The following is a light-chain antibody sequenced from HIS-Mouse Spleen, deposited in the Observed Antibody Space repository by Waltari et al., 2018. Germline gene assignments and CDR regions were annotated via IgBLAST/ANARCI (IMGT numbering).Light chain of an antibody. V-gene: IGLV3-27*01. CDR3: YSAADNSWV. CDR2: KDS. Sequence: SYELTQPSSVSVSPGQTARITCSGDVLAKKYARWFQQKPGQAPVLVIDKDSERPSGIPERFSGSSSGTTVTLTISGAQVENEADYYCYSAADNSWVFGGGTKLTVL. CDR1: VLAKKY. J-gene: IGLJ3*02.